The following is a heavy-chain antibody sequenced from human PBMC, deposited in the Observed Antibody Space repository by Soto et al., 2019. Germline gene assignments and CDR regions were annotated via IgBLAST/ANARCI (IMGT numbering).Heavy chain of an antibody. CDR2: IYYSGST. V-gene: IGHV4-30-4*01. D-gene: IGHD3-10*01. Sequence: SETLSLTCTVSGGSISSGDYYWSWIRQPPGKGLEWIGYIYYSGSTYYNPSLKSRVTISVDTSKNQFSLNLSSVTAADTAVYYCASEGSESYSFDHWGQGALVTVSS. CDR3: ASEGSESYSFDH. J-gene: IGHJ4*02. CDR1: GGSISSGDYY.